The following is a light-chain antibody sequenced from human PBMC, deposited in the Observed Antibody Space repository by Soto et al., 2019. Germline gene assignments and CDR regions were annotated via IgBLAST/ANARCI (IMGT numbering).Light chain of an antibody. J-gene: IGKJ2*01. CDR1: EDITND. Sequence: DIQMTQSPSSLSASVGDSVTITCRASEDITNDCAWYQQKAGKAPRHLMSLASKLASGVPSRFSGSRSGTDFTLTISSLQPEDFATYYCLHHNGYPPVFGQGTKLETK. V-gene: IGKV1-17*01. CDR2: LAS. CDR3: LHHNGYPPV.